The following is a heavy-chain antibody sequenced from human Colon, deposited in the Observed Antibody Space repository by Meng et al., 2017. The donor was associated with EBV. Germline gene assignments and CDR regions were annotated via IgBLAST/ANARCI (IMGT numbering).Heavy chain of an antibody. CDR3: ARGWSRDGYNTPDY. D-gene: IGHD5-24*01. V-gene: IGHV1-3*01. CDR1: GYTFTAYA. Sequence: QVQLVQSGAEVKKPGASVHFSCKASGYTFTAYAMHWVRQAPGQGLEWMGWINAGNGKTKYSQNFQGRVTIATDTSATTVYMDLSSLRSEDTALYYCARGWSRDGYNTPDYWGQGTLVTVSS. J-gene: IGHJ4*02. CDR2: INAGNGKT.